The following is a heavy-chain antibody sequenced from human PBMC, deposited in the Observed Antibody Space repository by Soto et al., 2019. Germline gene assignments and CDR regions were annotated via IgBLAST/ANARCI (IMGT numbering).Heavy chain of an antibody. V-gene: IGHV3-23*01. Sequence: PGGSLRLSCAASGFTFSSYAMSWVRQAPGKGLEWVSDISGSGDSTYYADSVKARFTISRDNSKNTLYLQMNSLRAEDTAIYYCSKHIGVLTGTTDYWGQGTLVTVSS. D-gene: IGHD4-17*01. CDR1: GFTFSSYA. J-gene: IGHJ4*02. CDR2: ISGSGDST. CDR3: SKHIGVLTGTTDY.